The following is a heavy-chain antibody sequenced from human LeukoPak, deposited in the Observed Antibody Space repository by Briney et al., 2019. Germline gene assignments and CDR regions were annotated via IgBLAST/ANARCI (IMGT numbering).Heavy chain of an antibody. CDR1: EFSVGSNY. V-gene: IGHV3-23*01. CDR3: AKRGVYYFDN. J-gene: IGHJ4*02. CDR2: ISKGSGTT. Sequence: GGSLRLSCAASEFSVGSNYMTWVRQAPGKGLEWVSSISKGSGTTYYTDSVKGRFTISRDNSKNTLYLQMNSLRAEDTAVYYCAKRGVYYFDNWGQGTLVTVSS. D-gene: IGHD3-16*01.